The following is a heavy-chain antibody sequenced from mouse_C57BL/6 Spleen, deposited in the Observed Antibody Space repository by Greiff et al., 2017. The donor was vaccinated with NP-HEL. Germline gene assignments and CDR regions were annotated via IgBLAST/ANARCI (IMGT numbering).Heavy chain of an antibody. J-gene: IGHJ3*01. CDR3: TEGDYDTFAY. V-gene: IGHV6-3*01. CDR1: GFTFSNYW. CDR2: IRLKSDNYAT. D-gene: IGHD2-4*01. Sequence: EVKVEESGGGLVQPGGSMKLSCVASGFTFSNYWMNWVRQSPEKGLEWVAQIRLKSDNYATHYAESVKGRFTISRDDSKSSVYLQMNNLRAEDTGIYYCTEGDYDTFAYWGQGTLVTVSA.